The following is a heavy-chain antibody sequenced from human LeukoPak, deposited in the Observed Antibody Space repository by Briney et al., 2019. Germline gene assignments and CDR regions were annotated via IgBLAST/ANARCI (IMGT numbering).Heavy chain of an antibody. Sequence: PGGSLRLSGAASGFTFSSYAKSWVRQAPGKGLECVSHIRGSADSTYYSDSVKGRFTISRDNSRNTLYLQMNSLRAEDTAVYYCAKGGGNGAFDPWGQGTLVTVSS. CDR3: AKGGGNGAFDP. CDR1: GFTFSSYA. J-gene: IGHJ5*02. D-gene: IGHD4-23*01. V-gene: IGHV3-23*01. CDR2: IRGSADST.